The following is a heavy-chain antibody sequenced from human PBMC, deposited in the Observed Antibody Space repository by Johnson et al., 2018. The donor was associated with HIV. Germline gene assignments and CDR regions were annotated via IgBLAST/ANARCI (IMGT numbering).Heavy chain of an antibody. D-gene: IGHD6-19*01. CDR2: ISYDGSNK. V-gene: IGHV3-30-3*01. CDR3: ARASHSSGWYGRLGDAFDI. CDR1: GFTFSRHP. J-gene: IGHJ3*02. Sequence: VQLVESGGGVVQPGESLRLSCAPSGFTFSRHPMHWVRQAPGKGLECVAVISYDGSNKYYADSVKGRFTISRDNSKTTLYLQMNSLRAEDTAVYYCARASHSSGWYGRLGDAFDIWGQGTMVTVSS.